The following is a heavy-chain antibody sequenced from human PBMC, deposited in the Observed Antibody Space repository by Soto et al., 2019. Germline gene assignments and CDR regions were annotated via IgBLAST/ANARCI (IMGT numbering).Heavy chain of an antibody. Sequence: QVTLKESGPVLVKPTETLTLTCTVSGFSLSNARMGVSWIRQPPGKALEWLAHILPNDEKSYSTSLKSRLAISEGTSKSQVVLTMTNVDPVDTATYYCARVEYGHAFEIWGQGTVVTVSS. D-gene: IGHD4-17*01. CDR2: ILPNDEK. CDR1: GFSLSNARMG. V-gene: IGHV2-26*01. CDR3: ARVEYGHAFEI. J-gene: IGHJ3*02.